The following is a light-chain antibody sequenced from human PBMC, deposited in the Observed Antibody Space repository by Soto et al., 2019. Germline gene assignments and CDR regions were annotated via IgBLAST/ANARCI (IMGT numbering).Light chain of an antibody. Sequence: EIAMTQSPATLSVSPGERGTLSCRASQSVSSNLAWYQQKPGQAPRLLIYGASTRATGIPARFSGSGSGTEFTLTISSLQSEDFAVYYCQQGITFGQGTRLEIK. CDR3: QQGIT. V-gene: IGKV3-15*01. CDR2: GAS. CDR1: QSVSSN. J-gene: IGKJ5*01.